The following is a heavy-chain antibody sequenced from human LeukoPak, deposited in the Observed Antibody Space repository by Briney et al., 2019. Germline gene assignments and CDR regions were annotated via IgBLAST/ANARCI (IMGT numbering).Heavy chain of an antibody. V-gene: IGHV3-9*01. J-gene: IGHJ3*01. CDR3: IKDMGFDLLKDAFDL. Sequence: GGSLRLSCAASGFSLDDYAMHWVRQAPGQGLEWVSSISWDGRNMAYAASVKGRFTISRDNAQNSIYLQMYSLKIDDTAFYYCIKDMGFDLLKDAFDLWGQGMLVTVSS. CDR2: ISWDGRNM. D-gene: IGHD1-26*01. CDR1: GFSLDDYA.